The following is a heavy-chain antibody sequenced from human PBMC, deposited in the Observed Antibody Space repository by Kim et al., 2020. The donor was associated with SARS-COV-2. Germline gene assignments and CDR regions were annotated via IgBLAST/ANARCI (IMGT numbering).Heavy chain of an antibody. V-gene: IGHV3-66*01. CDR1: GFTVSSNY. J-gene: IGHJ6*02. CDR3: ARDVAAAGTGVGYYYGMDV. D-gene: IGHD6-13*01. CDR2: IYSGGST. Sequence: GGSLRLSCAASGFTVSSNYMSWVRQAPGKGLEWVSVIYSGGSTYYADSVKGRFTISRDNSKNTLYLQMNSLRAEDTAVYYCARDVAAAGTGVGYYYGMDVWGQGTTVTVSS.